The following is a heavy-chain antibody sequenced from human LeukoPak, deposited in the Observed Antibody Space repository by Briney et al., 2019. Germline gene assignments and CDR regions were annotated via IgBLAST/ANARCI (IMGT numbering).Heavy chain of an antibody. Sequence: GGSLRLSCAASGFTFSSYSMNWVRQAPGKGLEWVSSISSSSSYIYYADSVKGRFTISRDNAKNPLYLQMNSLRAEDTAVYYCARTKEKWYYYDSSGFWFDPWGQGTLVTVSS. V-gene: IGHV3-21*01. CDR1: GFTFSSYS. CDR2: ISSSSSYI. CDR3: ARTKEKWYYYDSSGFWFDP. J-gene: IGHJ5*02. D-gene: IGHD3-22*01.